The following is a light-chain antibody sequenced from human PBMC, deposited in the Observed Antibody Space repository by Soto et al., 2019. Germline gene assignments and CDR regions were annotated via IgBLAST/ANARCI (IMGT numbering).Light chain of an antibody. V-gene: IGKV3D-15*01. CDR2: DIS. CDR3: QQYNSWPLT. Sequence: DTVMTQSAAALSVSPGERATLSCRASQSVRSNLAWYQQKPGQPPRLLIYDISTRATGIPTRFSGSGSGTEFTLTISSLQSEEFAGYYCQQYNSWPLTFGGGTKVDI. CDR1: QSVRSN. J-gene: IGKJ4*01.